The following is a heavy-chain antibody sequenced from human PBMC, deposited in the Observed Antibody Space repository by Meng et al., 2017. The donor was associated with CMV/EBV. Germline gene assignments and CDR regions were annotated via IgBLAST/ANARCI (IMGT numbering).Heavy chain of an antibody. D-gene: IGHD2-8*01. CDR2: INPNSGGT. CDR3: AREALMYDY. Sequence: KGSCKASGYTFTGYEMHWGRQAPGQGLEWMGWINPNSGGTNYAQKFQGRGNMTRDTSISTAYMELSRLRSDDTAVYYCAREALMYDYWGQGTLVTVSS. J-gene: IGHJ4*02. CDR1: GYTFTGYE. V-gene: IGHV1-2*02.